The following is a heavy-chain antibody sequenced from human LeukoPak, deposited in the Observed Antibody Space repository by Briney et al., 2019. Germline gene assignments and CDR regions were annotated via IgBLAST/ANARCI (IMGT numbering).Heavy chain of an antibody. Sequence: AASVKVSCKASGGTFSSYAISWVRQAPGQGLEWMGRIIPNFGTANYAQKFQGRVTITTDESTSTAYMEMSSLRSEDTAVYYCARDECSGGSGHNPHFDYWGQGTLVTVSS. J-gene: IGHJ4*02. V-gene: IGHV1-69*05. D-gene: IGHD2-15*01. CDR2: IIPNFGTA. CDR1: GGTFSSYA. CDR3: ARDECSGGSGHNPHFDY.